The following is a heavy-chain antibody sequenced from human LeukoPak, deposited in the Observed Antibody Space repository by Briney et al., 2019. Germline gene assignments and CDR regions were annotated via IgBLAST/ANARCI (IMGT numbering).Heavy chain of an antibody. J-gene: IGHJ4*02. Sequence: SETLSLTCAAYGGSFSNYYWSWIRQPPGKGLEWIGEINHSGSTNYNPSLKSRVTISVDTSKKQFSLKLSSVTAADTAVYYCARPYCSAGNCYSNFDSWGQGTLVTVSS. CDR3: ARPYCSAGNCYSNFDS. V-gene: IGHV4-34*01. CDR2: INHSGST. D-gene: IGHD2-15*01. CDR1: GGSFSNYY.